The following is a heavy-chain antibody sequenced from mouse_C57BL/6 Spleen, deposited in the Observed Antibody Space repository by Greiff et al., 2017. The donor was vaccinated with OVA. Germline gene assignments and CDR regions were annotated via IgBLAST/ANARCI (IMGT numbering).Heavy chain of an antibody. Sequence: VQLVESGPGLVQPSQSLSITCTVSGFSLTSYGVHWVRQSPGKGLEWLGVIWSGGSTDYNAAFISRLSISKDNSKSQVFFKMNSLQADDTAIYYCARRGYYYGSSYAHWYFDVWGTGTTVTVSS. CDR3: ARRGYYYGSSYAHWYFDV. J-gene: IGHJ1*03. CDR1: GFSLTSYG. V-gene: IGHV2-2*01. CDR2: IWSGGST. D-gene: IGHD1-1*01.